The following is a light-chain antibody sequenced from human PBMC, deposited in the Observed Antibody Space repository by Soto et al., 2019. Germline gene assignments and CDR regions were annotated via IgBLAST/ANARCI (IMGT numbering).Light chain of an antibody. J-gene: IGLJ3*02. Sequence: QSALTQPASVSGSPGQSITISCSGTSSDVGFYNYVSWFQQYPGKAPKLMIFEVTNRPSGVSDRFSGSKSDNTASLTISGLQADDEADYFCTSYTTSRTWVFGGGTKLTVL. V-gene: IGLV2-14*01. CDR2: EVT. CDR3: TSYTTSRTWV. CDR1: SSDVGFYNY.